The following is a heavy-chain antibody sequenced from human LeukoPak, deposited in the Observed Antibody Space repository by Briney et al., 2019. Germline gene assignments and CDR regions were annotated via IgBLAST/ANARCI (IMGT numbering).Heavy chain of an antibody. J-gene: IGHJ3*02. Sequence: WETLSLTCTVSGGSISSYYWSWIRQPPGKGLEWIGYIYYSGSTNYNPSLKSRVTISVDTSKNQFSLKLSSVTAADTAVYYCARHGIAAAPDAFDIWGQGTMVTVSS. D-gene: IGHD6-13*01. V-gene: IGHV4-59*01. CDR3: ARHGIAAAPDAFDI. CDR2: IYYSGST. CDR1: GGSISSYY.